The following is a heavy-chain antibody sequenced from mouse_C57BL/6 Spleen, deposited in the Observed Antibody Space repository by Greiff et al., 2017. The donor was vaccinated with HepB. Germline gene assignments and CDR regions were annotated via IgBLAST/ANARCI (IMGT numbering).Heavy chain of an antibody. D-gene: IGHD1-1*01. J-gene: IGHJ1*03. CDR1: GYTFTSYW. CDR2: IDPSDSYT. V-gene: IGHV1-69*01. CDR3: ARGFIRVYFDV. Sequence: QVQLQQPGAELVMPGASVKLSCKASGYTFTSYWMHWVKQRPGQGLEWIGEIDPSDSYTNYNQKFKGKSTLTVDKSSSTAYMQLSSLTSEDSAVYYCARGFIRVYFDVWGTGTTVTVSS.